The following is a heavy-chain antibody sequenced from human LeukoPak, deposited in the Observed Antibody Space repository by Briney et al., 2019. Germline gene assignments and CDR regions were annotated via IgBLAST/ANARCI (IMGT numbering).Heavy chain of an antibody. CDR1: GFTVSSNY. CDR3: ARAYPYYYDSSGYFDY. CDR2: IYSGGST. D-gene: IGHD3-22*01. J-gene: IGHJ4*02. V-gene: IGHV3-53*01. Sequence: GGSLRLSCAASGFTVSSNYMSWVRQAPGKGLEWVSVIYSGGSTYYADSVKGRFTISRDNSKNTLYLQMNSLRAEDTAVYYCARAYPYYYDSSGYFDYWGQGTLATVSS.